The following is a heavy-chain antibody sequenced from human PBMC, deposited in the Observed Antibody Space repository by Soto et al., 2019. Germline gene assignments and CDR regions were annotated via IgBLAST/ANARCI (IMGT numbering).Heavy chain of an antibody. CDR2: ISNDGSNE. J-gene: IGHJ4*01. CDR3: AKEITVAGDFDY. D-gene: IGHD6-19*01. CDR1: GFTFSSYG. Sequence: QVQLVESGGGVVQPGRSLRLSCVASGFTFSSYGIHWVRQAPGKGLEWVAVISNDGSNEYYADSVKGRFTISRDNSKNTLYLPMDSMRPEDTAVYYCAKEITVAGDFDYWGHGTLVTVSS. V-gene: IGHV3-30*18.